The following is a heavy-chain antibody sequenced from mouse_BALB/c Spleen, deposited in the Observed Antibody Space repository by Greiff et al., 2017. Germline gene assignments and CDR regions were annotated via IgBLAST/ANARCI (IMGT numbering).Heavy chain of an antibody. CDR3: ARRIYYYGSSYDEFAY. CDR2: INPSNGRT. Sequence: VQLQQPGAELVKPGASVKLSCKASGYTFTSYWMHWVKQRPGQGLEWIGEINPSNGRTNYNEKFKSKATLTVDKSSSTAYMQLSSLTSEDSAVYYCARRIYYYGSSYDEFAYWGQGTLVTVSA. J-gene: IGHJ3*01. V-gene: IGHV1S81*02. D-gene: IGHD1-1*01. CDR1: GYTFTSYW.